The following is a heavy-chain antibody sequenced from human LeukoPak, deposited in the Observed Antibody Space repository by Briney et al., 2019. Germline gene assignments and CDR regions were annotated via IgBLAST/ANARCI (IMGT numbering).Heavy chain of an antibody. J-gene: IGHJ4*02. V-gene: IGHV3-48*04. CDR1: GFTFNNYN. Sequence: PGGSLRLSCAASGFTFNNYNMNWVRQAPGKGLEWISYISRSSSTIYYGDSVKGRFTISRDNAKNSLYLQMNSLRAEDTALYYCARAVSSGYFDYWGQGTLVTVSS. D-gene: IGHD3-22*01. CDR2: ISRSSSTI. CDR3: ARAVSSGYFDY.